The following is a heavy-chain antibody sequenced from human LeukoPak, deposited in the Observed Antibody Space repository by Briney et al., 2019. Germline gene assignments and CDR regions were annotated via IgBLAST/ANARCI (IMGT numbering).Heavy chain of an antibody. CDR3: AREKWELLPIFDY. V-gene: IGHV4-59*11. Sequence: KTSETLSLTCSVSGASISSHYWSWIRRPPGKGLEWIGYIYYTGGTSYNPSLKSRVTISVDTSKSQFSLKLTSVTAADTGVYYCAREKWELLPIFDYWGRGIMVTVSS. CDR2: IYYTGGT. J-gene: IGHJ4*02. D-gene: IGHD1-26*01. CDR1: GASISSHY.